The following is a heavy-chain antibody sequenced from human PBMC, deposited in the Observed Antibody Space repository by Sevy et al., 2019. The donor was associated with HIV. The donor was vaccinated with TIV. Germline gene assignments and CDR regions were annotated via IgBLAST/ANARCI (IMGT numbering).Heavy chain of an antibody. CDR2: ISYDGSNK. Sequence: GGSLRLSCAASGFTFSSYGMHWVRQAPGKGLEWVAVISYDGSNKYYADSVKGRFTIARDNSKNTRYLQMNSLRAEDTAVYYCAKDRLPIVVVPAAIVGYYYGMDVWGQGTTVTVSS. D-gene: IGHD2-2*02. CDR1: GFTFSSYG. J-gene: IGHJ6*02. V-gene: IGHV3-30*18. CDR3: AKDRLPIVVVPAAIVGYYYGMDV.